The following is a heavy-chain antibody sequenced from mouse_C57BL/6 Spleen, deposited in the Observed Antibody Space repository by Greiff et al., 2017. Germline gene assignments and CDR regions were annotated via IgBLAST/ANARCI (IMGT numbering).Heavy chain of an antibody. D-gene: IGHD1-1*01. Sequence: VQLQQSGPELVKPGASVKISCKASGYTFTDYYINWVKQRPGQGLEWIGWIFPGSGSTYYNEKLKGKATLTVDKSSSTVYMLLSSLTSEDSAVYFCARYCYGSSFMDYWGQGTSVTVSS. J-gene: IGHJ4*01. CDR2: IFPGSGST. CDR3: ARYCYGSSFMDY. V-gene: IGHV1-75*01. CDR1: GYTFTDYY.